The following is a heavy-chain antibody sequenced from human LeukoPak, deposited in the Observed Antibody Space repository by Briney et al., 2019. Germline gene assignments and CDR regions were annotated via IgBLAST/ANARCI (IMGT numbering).Heavy chain of an antibody. D-gene: IGHD3-10*01. Sequence: SETLPLTCTVSGGSISSSSYYWGWLRQPPGKGLEWIGSIYYSGSTYNNPSLKSRVTISVDTSKNQFSLKLSSVTAADTAVYYCARLRGSGSEGAFDIRGQGTMVTVSS. CDR3: ARLRGSGSEGAFDI. J-gene: IGHJ3*02. CDR2: IYYSGST. CDR1: GGSISSSSYY. V-gene: IGHV4-39*01.